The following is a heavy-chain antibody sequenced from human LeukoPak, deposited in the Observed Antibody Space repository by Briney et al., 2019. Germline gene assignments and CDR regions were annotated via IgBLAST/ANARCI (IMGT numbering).Heavy chain of an antibody. V-gene: IGHV1-18*01. D-gene: IGHD6-13*01. CDR1: RYTFSSYG. CDR3: ASAPGGSSSWYPHYYYYYMDV. Sequence: RASVKVSCKASRYTFSSYGISWVRQAPGQGLEWMGWISAYNGDTNYAQKLQGRVTMTTDTSTSTAYMELRSLRSDDTAVYYCASAPGGSSSWYPHYYYYYMDVWGKGTTVTVSS. CDR2: ISAYNGDT. J-gene: IGHJ6*03.